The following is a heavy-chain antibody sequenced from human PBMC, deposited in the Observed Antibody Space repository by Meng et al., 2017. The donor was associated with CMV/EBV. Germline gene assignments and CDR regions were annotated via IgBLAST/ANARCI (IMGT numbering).Heavy chain of an antibody. D-gene: IGHD6-6*01. Sequence: SETLSLTCTVSGGSISSNSDYWGWIRQPPGKGLEWIGSIYYSGSTYYNPSLKSRVTISVDTSKNQFSLKLSSVTAADTAVYYCARDRPMYSSSSTWFDPWGQGTLVTVSS. CDR3: ARDRPMYSSSSTWFDP. J-gene: IGHJ5*02. CDR2: IYYSGST. CDR1: GGSISSNSDY. V-gene: IGHV4-39*07.